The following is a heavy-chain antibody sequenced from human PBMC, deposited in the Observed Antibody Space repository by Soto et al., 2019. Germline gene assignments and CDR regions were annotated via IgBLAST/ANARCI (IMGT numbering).Heavy chain of an antibody. CDR2: INAGNGNT. J-gene: IGHJ4*02. V-gene: IGHV1-3*01. Sequence: AASVKVSCKASGYTFTSYAMHWVRQAPGQRLEWMGWINAGNGNTKYSQKFQGRVTITRDTSASTAYMELSSLRSEDTAVYYCARVARIAVAGLDYWGQGTLVTVSS. CDR1: GYTFTSYA. D-gene: IGHD6-19*01. CDR3: ARVARIAVAGLDY.